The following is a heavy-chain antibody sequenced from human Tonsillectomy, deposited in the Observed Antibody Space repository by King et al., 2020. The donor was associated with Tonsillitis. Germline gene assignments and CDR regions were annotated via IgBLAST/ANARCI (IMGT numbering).Heavy chain of an antibody. CDR1: GFTFGDYG. D-gene: IGHD6-19*01. CDR3: ARDLDPLTSSGWDQGLLIYYYYAMDV. J-gene: IGHJ6*02. V-gene: IGHV3-20*04. Sequence: VQLVESGGGVVRPGGSLRLSCAASGFTFGDYGMSWVRQAPGKGLEWVSGINWNGGSTGYADSVKGRFTISRDNAKNSLYLQMNSLRAEDTALYYCARDLDPLTSSGWDQGLLIYYYYAMDVWGQGTTVTVSS. CDR2: INWNGGST.